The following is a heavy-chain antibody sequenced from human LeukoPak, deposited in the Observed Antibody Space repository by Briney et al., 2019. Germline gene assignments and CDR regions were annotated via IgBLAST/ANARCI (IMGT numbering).Heavy chain of an antibody. V-gene: IGHV4-59*01. J-gene: IGHJ6*02. CDR1: GGSISSYY. CDR2: IYYSGST. D-gene: IGHD3-22*01. CDR3: ARVMSLSSSGYWDYYYYYGMDV. Sequence: SETLSLTCTVSGGSISSYYWSWIRQPPGKGLEWIGYIYYSGSTNHNPSLKSRVTISVDTSKNQFSLKLSSVTAADTAMYYCARVMSLSSSGYWDYYYYYGMDVWGQGTTVTVSS.